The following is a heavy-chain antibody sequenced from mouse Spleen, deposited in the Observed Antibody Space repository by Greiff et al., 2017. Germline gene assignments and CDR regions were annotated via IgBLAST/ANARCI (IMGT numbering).Heavy chain of an antibody. CDR2: ISYDGSN. D-gene: IGHD2-1*01. CDR3: ARDHYGNPFAY. J-gene: IGHJ3*01. Sequence: VQLQQSGPGLVKPSQSLSLTCSVTGYSITSGYYWXXIRQFPGNKLEWMGYISYDGSNNYNPSLKNRISITRDTSKNQFFLKLNSVTTEDTATYYCARDHYGNPFAYWGQGTLVTVSA. V-gene: IGHV3-6*01. CDR1: GYSITSGYY.